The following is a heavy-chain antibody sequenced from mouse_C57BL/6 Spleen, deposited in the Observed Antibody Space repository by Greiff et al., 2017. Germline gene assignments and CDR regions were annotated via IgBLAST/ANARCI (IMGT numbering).Heavy chain of an antibody. V-gene: IGHV1-82*01. CDR3: ARRVFDY. CDR2: IYPGDGDT. Sequence: VQLQQSGPELVKPGASVKISCKASGYAFSRSWMNWVKQRPGKGLEWIGRIYPGDGDTNYNGKFKGKATLTADKSSSTAYMQLSSLTSEDSAVYFCARRVFDYWGQGTTLTVSS. CDR1: GYAFSRSW. J-gene: IGHJ2*01.